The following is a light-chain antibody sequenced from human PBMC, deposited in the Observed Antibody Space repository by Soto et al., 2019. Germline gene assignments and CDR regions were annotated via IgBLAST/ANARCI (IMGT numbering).Light chain of an antibody. V-gene: IGKV1-39*01. CDR2: GAS. CDR1: QSISIH. Sequence: DIQMTQSPSSLSASVGDRVTITCRASQSISIHLNWYQQKPGKAPNLLIYGASSLKSGVPSRFRGRGSGTDFTLTISSLQPDDFAIYYCQQTYTTPEINFGHGTRLEIK. J-gene: IGKJ5*01. CDR3: QQTYTTPEIN.